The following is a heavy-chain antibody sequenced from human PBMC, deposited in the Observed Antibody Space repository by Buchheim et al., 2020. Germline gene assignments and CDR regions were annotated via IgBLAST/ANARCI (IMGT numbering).Heavy chain of an antibody. Sequence: QVQLQQWGAGLLKPSETLSLTCAVYGGSFSGYYWSWIRQPPGKGLEWIGEINHSGSTNYNPSLKSRVTISVDTSKNQFFLKLSSVTAADTAVYYCARFDLPGDSRSWSGDYWGQGTL. CDR2: INHSGST. J-gene: IGHJ4*02. CDR1: GGSFSGYY. V-gene: IGHV4-34*01. D-gene: IGHD3-22*01. CDR3: ARFDLPGDSRSWSGDY.